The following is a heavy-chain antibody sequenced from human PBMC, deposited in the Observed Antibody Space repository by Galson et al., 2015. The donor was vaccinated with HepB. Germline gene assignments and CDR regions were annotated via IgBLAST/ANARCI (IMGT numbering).Heavy chain of an antibody. CDR2: IAYDGSDK. J-gene: IGHJ4*02. Sequence: SLRLSCAASGFTFSTFGMHWVRQAPGRGLEWVADIAYDGSDKFYADSVKGRFTISRDNSKDTLDLQMNSLRPEDTAVYYCAKDRDSQALDYWGQGTLVTVSS. CDR3: AKDRDSQALDY. V-gene: IGHV3-30*18. CDR1: GFTFSTFG. D-gene: IGHD2-21*02.